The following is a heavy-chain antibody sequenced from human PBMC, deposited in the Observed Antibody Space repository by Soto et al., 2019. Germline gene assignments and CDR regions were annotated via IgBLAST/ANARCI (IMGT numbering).Heavy chain of an antibody. V-gene: IGHV3-23*01. Sequence: GGSLRLSCAASGCTFSSYAMSCVRQAPGKGLEWVSAISGSGGRTYYADSVKGRFTISRDNSKNTLYLQMNSLRAEDTAVYYCATGGSTIFGVDDRFDYWGQGTLVTVSS. CDR1: GCTFSSYA. D-gene: IGHD3-3*01. CDR2: ISGSGGRT. J-gene: IGHJ4*02. CDR3: ATGGSTIFGVDDRFDY.